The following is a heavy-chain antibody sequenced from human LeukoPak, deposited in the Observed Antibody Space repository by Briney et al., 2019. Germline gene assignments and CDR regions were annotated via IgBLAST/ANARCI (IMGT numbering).Heavy chain of an antibody. D-gene: IGHD2-15*01. CDR2: INHSGST. CDR3: ARRNSYCSGGSCYPEKGYNWFDP. V-gene: IGHV4-34*01. CDR1: GGSFSGYY. Sequence: SETLSLTCAVYGGSFSGYYWSWIRQPPGKGLEWIGEINHSGSTNYNPSLKSRVTISVDTSKNQFSLKLSSVTAADTAVYYCARRNSYCSGGSCYPEKGYNWFDPWGQGTLVTVSS. J-gene: IGHJ5*02.